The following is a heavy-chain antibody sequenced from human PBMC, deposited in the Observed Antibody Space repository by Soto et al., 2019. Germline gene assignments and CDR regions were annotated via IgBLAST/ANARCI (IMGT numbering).Heavy chain of an antibody. CDR3: PTGDQDIEVYYYYGMDV. D-gene: IGHD7-27*01. CDR1: GFTFSSYG. CDR2: IWSDGSNK. J-gene: IGHJ6*02. V-gene: IGHV3-33*01. Sequence: PGGSLRLSCAASGFTFSSYGMHWVRQAPGKGLEWVAVIWSDGSNKYYADSVKGRFTISRDNSKNTLYLQMNSLRAEDTAVYYCPTGDQDIEVYYYYGMDVWGQGTTVTVSS.